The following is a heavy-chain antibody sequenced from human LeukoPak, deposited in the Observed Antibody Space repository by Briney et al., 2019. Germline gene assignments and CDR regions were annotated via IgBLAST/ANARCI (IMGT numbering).Heavy chain of an antibody. D-gene: IGHD4-17*01. J-gene: IGHJ4*02. CDR1: GYSISSDYY. V-gene: IGHV4-38-2*01. Sequence: PSETLSLTCAVSGYSISSDYYWGWIRQPPGKGLEWIGKVDPSGSTYYNPSLKSRATISLDTSKKQFSLKLTSVTAADTAVYYCATVGASHYGDWYFAYWGQGTLVTVSS. CDR3: ATVGASHYGDWYFAY. CDR2: VDPSGST.